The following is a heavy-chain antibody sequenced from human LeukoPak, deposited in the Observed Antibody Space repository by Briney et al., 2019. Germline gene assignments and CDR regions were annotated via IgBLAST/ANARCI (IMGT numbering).Heavy chain of an antibody. D-gene: IGHD2-15*01. CDR3: ARERSYCSGGSCYSRGLQH. Sequence: SETLSLTCAVYGGSFSGYYWSWIRQPPGKGLEWIGEINHSGSTDYNPSLKSRVTISVDPSKNQFSLKLSSVTAADTAVYYCARERSYCSGGSCYSRGLQHWARAPWSPSPQ. CDR2: INHSGST. V-gene: IGHV4-34*01. CDR1: GGSFSGYY. J-gene: IGHJ1*01.